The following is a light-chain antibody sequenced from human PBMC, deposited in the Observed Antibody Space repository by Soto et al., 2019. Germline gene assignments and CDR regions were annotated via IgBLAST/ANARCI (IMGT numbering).Light chain of an antibody. Sequence: EIVLTQSPDTLSLSAGERATLSCRASQSIGNSLAWYQQKPGQAPRLLIYDASKRATGIPARFSGSGSGTDFTLIIASLEPEDFVVYSSQLRRNCPLTFGGGTNVEIK. J-gene: IGKJ4*01. CDR1: QSIGNS. CDR2: DAS. V-gene: IGKV3-11*01. CDR3: QLRRNCPLT.